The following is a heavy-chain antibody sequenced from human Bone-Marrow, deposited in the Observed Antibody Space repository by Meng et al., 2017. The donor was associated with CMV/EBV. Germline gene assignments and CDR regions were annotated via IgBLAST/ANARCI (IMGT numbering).Heavy chain of an antibody. Sequence: SETLSLTCNVSGGSIISMGYYWGWIRQPPGKGLEWFGLISDSGSTYYNPSLRSRVTISVDTSKHQFSLRLSSVTAADSAVYYCARGASGKYYYHFDHWGQGALVTVSS. CDR3: ARGASGKYYYHFDH. D-gene: IGHD1-26*01. V-gene: IGHV4-39*07. J-gene: IGHJ4*02. CDR2: ISDSGST. CDR1: GGSIISMGYY.